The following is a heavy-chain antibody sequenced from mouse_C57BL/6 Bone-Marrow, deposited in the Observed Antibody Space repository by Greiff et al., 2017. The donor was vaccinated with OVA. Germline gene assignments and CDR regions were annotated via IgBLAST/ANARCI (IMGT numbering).Heavy chain of an antibody. CDR3: ARHPFYYGSSYWYFDV. Sequence: EVKLMESGGDLVKPGGSLKLSCAASGFTFSSYGMSWVRQTPDKRLEWVATISSGGSYTYYPDSVKGRFPISRDNAKNTLYLQMSSLKSEDTAMYYCARHPFYYGSSYWYFDVWGTGTTVTVSS. D-gene: IGHD1-1*01. J-gene: IGHJ1*03. V-gene: IGHV5-6*01. CDR2: ISSGGSYT. CDR1: GFTFSSYG.